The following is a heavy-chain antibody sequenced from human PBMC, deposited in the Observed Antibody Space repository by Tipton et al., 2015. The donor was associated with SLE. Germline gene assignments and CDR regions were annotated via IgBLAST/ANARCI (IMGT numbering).Heavy chain of an antibody. Sequence: TLSLTCAVYGGSFSGYYWSWIRQTPGKGLEWIGEINHSGSTNYNPSLKSRVTISVDTSKNQFSLKLSSVTAADTAVYYCAGTGLIDYWGQGTLVTVSS. CDR1: GGSFSGYY. CDR2: INHSGST. J-gene: IGHJ4*02. CDR3: AGTGLIDY. D-gene: IGHD6-19*01. V-gene: IGHV4-34*01.